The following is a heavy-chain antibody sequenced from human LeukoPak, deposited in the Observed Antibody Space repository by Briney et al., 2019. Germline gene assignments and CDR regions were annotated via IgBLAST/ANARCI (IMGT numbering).Heavy chain of an antibody. J-gene: IGHJ4*02. Sequence: GGSLRLSCAASGFTFSSYAMSWVRQAPGKGPEWVSAISGSGGSTYYADSVKGRFTISRDNSKNTLYLQMNSLRAEDTAVYYCAKEGFPPLGSSPVIDYWGQGTLVTVSS. CDR3: AKEGFPPLGSSPVIDY. D-gene: IGHD6-13*01. CDR2: ISGSGGST. CDR1: GFTFSSYA. V-gene: IGHV3-23*01.